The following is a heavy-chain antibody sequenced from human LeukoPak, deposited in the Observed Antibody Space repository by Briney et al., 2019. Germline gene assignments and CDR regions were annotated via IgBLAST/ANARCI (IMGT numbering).Heavy chain of an antibody. D-gene: IGHD3-10*02. Sequence: ASVKVSCKASGYTFTSYGISWVRQAPGQGLEWMGWISAYNGNTNYAQKLQGRVTMTTDTSTSTAYMELRSLRSDDTAVYYCARDYFLGAPTIGWFDPWGQGTLVTVSS. CDR1: GYTFTSYG. V-gene: IGHV1-18*01. CDR2: ISAYNGNT. J-gene: IGHJ5*02. CDR3: ARDYFLGAPTIGWFDP.